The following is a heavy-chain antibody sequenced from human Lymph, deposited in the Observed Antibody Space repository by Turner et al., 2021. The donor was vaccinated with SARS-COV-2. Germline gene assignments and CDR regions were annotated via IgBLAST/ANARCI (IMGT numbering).Heavy chain of an antibody. CDR2: ISYGRSND. V-gene: IGHV3-30*04. J-gene: IGHJ6*02. D-gene: IGHD2-15*01. CDR1: GFTFSTYV. Sequence: VQLGESVGGVDQPGRSLRLPCPASGFTFSTYVMHCVRQAPGEGVWWVAIISYGRSNDNSAYSVKGRLTIATDNSKITVYLHMNSPGATDTDMYSCEGGHGGNYYYGMDVWGQGTTVTVSS. CDR3: EGGHGGNYYYGMDV.